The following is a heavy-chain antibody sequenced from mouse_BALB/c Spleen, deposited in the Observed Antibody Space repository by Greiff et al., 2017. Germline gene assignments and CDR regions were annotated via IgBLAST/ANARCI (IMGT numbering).Heavy chain of an antibody. D-gene: IGHD1-2*01. J-gene: IGHJ4*01. Sequence: QVQLQQSGAELVRPGPSVKISCKASGYAFSSYWMNWVKQRPGQGLEWIGQIYPGDGDTNYNGKFKGKATLTADKSSSTAYMQLSSLTSKDSAVYYCARSRSLLRLRGGAMDYWGQGTSVTVSA. CDR1: GYAFSSYW. V-gene: IGHV1-80*01. CDR3: ARSRSLLRLRGGAMDY. CDR2: IYPGDGDT.